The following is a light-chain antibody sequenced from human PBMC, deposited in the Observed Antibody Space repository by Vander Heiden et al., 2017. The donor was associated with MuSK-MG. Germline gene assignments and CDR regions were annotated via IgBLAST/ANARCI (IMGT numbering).Light chain of an antibody. CDR1: SSNIGSNT. CDR2: SNN. CDR3: AAWDDSLNGWV. V-gene: IGLV1-44*01. J-gene: IGLJ3*02. Sequence: QSVLTRPPSASGTPGQRVTISCSGSSSNIGSNTVNWYQQLPGTAPNLLIYSNNQRPSGVPDRFSGSKSGTSASLAISGLQSEDEADYYCAAWDDSLNGWVFGGGTKLTVL.